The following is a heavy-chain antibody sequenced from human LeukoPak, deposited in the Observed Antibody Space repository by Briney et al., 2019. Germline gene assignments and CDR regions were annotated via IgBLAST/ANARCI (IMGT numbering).Heavy chain of an antibody. J-gene: IGHJ4*02. D-gene: IGHD1-26*01. CDR2: IYSSGST. CDR1: GGSISNYY. Sequence: PSETLSLTCTVSGGSISNYYWSWIRQPPGKGLEWIWYIYSSGSTNYNPSLKSRVTISVDTSKIRFSLKLSSVTAADTAVYYCARLALQEVGATQTYYLDYWGQGTLVTVSS. CDR3: ARLALQEVGATQTYYLDY. V-gene: IGHV4-59*01.